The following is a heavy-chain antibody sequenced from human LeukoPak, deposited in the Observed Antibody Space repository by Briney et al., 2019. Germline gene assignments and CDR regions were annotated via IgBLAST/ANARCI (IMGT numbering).Heavy chain of an antibody. CDR1: GFTFSSYC. CDR3: ARGGIAVAIDY. Sequence: PGGSLRLSCAASGFTFSSYCINWVRQAPGKGLEWVSSISSGGSYVYYADSVKGRLTISRDNAKNSLYLQMNSLRAEDAGIYYCARGGIAVAIDYWGQGTLVTVSS. CDR2: ISSGGSYV. J-gene: IGHJ4*02. D-gene: IGHD6-19*01. V-gene: IGHV3-21*01.